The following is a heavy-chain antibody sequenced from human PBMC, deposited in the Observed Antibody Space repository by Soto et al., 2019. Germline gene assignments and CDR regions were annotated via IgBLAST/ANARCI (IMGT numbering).Heavy chain of an antibody. Sequence: VSVKVSCKVSGYTLTELSMHWVRQAPGKGLEWMGGFDPEDGETIYAQKFQGRVTMTEDTSTDTAYMELSSLRSEDTAVYYCATDGGATVNAFDIWGQGTMVTVSS. CDR1: GYTLTELS. J-gene: IGHJ3*02. D-gene: IGHD4-4*01. CDR2: FDPEDGET. CDR3: ATDGGATVNAFDI. V-gene: IGHV1-24*01.